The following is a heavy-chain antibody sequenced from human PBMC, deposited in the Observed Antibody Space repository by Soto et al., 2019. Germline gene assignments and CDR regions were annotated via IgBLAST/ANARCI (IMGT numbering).Heavy chain of an antibody. CDR3: AKALECSISATCSYFDY. V-gene: IGHV3-23*01. D-gene: IGHD2-2*01. J-gene: IGHJ4*02. Sequence: EVQLLESGGGLVQPGGSLRLSCAASGFTFSSYAMSWVRQAPGKGLEWVSGIGRSGGDTYYADSVMGRFSISRDNSKDTLFLQINSLIAEDTAIYFCAKALECSISATCSYFDYWGQGTLVTVSS. CDR2: IGRSGGDT. CDR1: GFTFSSYA.